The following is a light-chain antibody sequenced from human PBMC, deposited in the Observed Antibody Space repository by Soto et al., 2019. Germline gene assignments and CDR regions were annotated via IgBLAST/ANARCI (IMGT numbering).Light chain of an antibody. CDR1: SSDVGGYNY. Sequence: QSVLTQPASVSGSPGQSSTISCTGTSSDVGGYNYVSWYQQHPGKAPKLMIYDVRNRPSGVSNRFSGSKSGNTASLTISGLQAEDEADYYCSSYTSSSTLVFGGGTKLTVL. CDR3: SSYTSSSTLV. CDR2: DVR. V-gene: IGLV2-14*01. J-gene: IGLJ2*01.